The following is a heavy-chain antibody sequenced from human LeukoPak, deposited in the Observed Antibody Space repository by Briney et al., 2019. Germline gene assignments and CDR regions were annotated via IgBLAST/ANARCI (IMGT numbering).Heavy chain of an antibody. D-gene: IGHD4-17*01. CDR2: IIPIFGTA. CDR3: ARAGKYGDYVEDAFDI. CDR1: GYTFTSYG. J-gene: IGHJ3*02. V-gene: IGHV1-69*05. Sequence: GASVKVSCKASGYTFTSYGISWVRQAPGQGLEWMGGIIPIFGTANYAQKFQGRVTITTDESTSTAYMELSSLRSEDTAVYYCARAGKYGDYVEDAFDIRGQGTMVTVSS.